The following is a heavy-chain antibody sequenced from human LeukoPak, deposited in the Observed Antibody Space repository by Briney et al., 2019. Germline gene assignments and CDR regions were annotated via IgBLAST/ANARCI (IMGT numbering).Heavy chain of an antibody. CDR1: GYSFTSYW. CDR2: IYPGDSDT. Sequence: GESLKISCKGSGYSFTSYWIGWVRQMPGKGLEWMGIIYPGDSDTRYSPSFQGQVTISADKSISTAYLQWSSLKASDTAMYYCSKRKLMFGEAHHFHYRMDVRGQRTTGTGSS. CDR3: SKRKLMFGEAHHFHYRMDV. D-gene: IGHD3-10*02. J-gene: IGHJ6*02. V-gene: IGHV5-51*01.